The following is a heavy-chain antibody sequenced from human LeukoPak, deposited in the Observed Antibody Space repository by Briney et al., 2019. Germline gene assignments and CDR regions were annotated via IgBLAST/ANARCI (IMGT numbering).Heavy chain of an antibody. D-gene: IGHD6-13*01. V-gene: IGHV3-48*01. CDR1: GFTFSTYA. Sequence: GGSLRLSCAASGFTFSTYAMDWVRQAPGKGLKWVSYLSSSSSVINHADSVKGRFTISRDNAKNSLYLQMNSLRSEYTAVYYYAVMVAAAGDVDYWGKGTLVTVSS. CDR3: AVMVAAAGDVDY. J-gene: IGHJ4*02. CDR2: LSSSSSVI.